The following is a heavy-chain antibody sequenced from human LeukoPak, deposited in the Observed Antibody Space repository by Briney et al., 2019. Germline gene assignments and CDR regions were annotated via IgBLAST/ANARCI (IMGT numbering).Heavy chain of an antibody. J-gene: IGHJ4*02. V-gene: IGHV4-4*02. CDR1: GGSISSSHW. D-gene: IGHD6-13*01. CDR3: ARGYSSSYFEA. Sequence: PSGTPSLTCAVSGGSISSSHWWSWVRQPPGKGLEWIGEIYHSGRTNYNPSLKSRVTISVDKSKNHFSLMLSSVTAADTAVYYCARGYSSSYFEAWGQGTLVTVSS. CDR2: IYHSGRT.